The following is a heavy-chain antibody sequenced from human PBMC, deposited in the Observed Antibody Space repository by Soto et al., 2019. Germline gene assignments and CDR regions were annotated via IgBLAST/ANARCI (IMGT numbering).Heavy chain of an antibody. V-gene: IGHV4-61*08. CDR2: IYYSGGT. Sequence: ETLSLTCTVSGAALSSGGYFYTWVRQPPGKGLEWLGYIYYSGGTNYNPSLKSRVAISLDKSMSQFSLRLISVTAADTAVYYCTREQSDDNYFDPWGQGTLVTVSS. J-gene: IGHJ5*02. CDR1: GAALSSGGYF. D-gene: IGHD6-19*01. CDR3: TREQSDDNYFDP.